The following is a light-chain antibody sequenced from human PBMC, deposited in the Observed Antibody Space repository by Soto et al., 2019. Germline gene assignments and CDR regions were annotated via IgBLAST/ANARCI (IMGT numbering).Light chain of an antibody. CDR2: GAS. Sequence: EIVMTQSPATLSVSPGERATLSCRASQSVSSNLAWYQQKPGQAPRLLIYGASTRATGIPARFSGSGSGTEFTLPIISLQSEDFAVYYCQQYNNWPLYTFGQGTKLEIK. CDR1: QSVSSN. CDR3: QQYNNWPLYT. V-gene: IGKV3-15*01. J-gene: IGKJ2*01.